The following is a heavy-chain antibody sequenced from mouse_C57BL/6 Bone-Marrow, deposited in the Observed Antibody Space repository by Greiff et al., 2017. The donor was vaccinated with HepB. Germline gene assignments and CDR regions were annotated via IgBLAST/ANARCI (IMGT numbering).Heavy chain of an antibody. CDR3: ARTPNYYASFAY. CDR1: GFSLTSYA. CDR2: IWIGGGT. Sequence: VHLVESGPGLVAPSQSLSITCTVSGFSLTSYAISWVRQPPGKGLEWLGVIWIGGGTNYNSALKSRLSISKDNSKSQVFLKMNSLQTDDTARYYCARTPNYYASFAYWGQGTLVTVSA. J-gene: IGHJ3*01. V-gene: IGHV2-9-1*01. D-gene: IGHD1-1*01.